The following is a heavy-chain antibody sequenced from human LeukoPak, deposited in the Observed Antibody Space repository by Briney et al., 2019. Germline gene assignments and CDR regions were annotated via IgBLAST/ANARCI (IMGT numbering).Heavy chain of an antibody. CDR3: ARRRIVAGTDAFDT. V-gene: IGHV1-18*01. Sequence: ASVKVSCKASGYTFTNYGISWVRQAPGQGLEWMGWISGYNGNTNYAQELQGRVTMTTDTSTNTAYMELRSLRSDDTAVYYCARRRIVAGTDAFDTWGRRTMVTVSS. D-gene: IGHD6-19*01. CDR1: GYTFTNYG. J-gene: IGHJ3*02. CDR2: ISGYNGNT.